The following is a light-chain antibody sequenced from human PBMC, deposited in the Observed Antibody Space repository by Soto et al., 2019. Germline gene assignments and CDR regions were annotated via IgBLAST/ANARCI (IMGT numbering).Light chain of an antibody. CDR1: SSDVGGYSY. CDR3: ASYTTSSTYA. V-gene: IGLV2-14*01. CDR2: DVS. J-gene: IGLJ1*01. Sequence: QSVLTQPASVSGSPGQSIAISCTGTSSDVGGYSYVSWYQQQPGKAPKLVISDVSNRPSGVSDRFSGSKSGNTASLTISGLQTEDEADYYCASYTTSSTYAFGTGRKVTV.